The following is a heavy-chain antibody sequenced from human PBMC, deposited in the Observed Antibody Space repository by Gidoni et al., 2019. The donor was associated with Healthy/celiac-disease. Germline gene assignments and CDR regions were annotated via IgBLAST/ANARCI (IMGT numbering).Heavy chain of an antibody. CDR2: IYPGDSDT. V-gene: IGHV5-51*01. J-gene: IGHJ6*02. CDR3: ARHLPLISSGSSYYYYGMDV. D-gene: IGHD6-19*01. Sequence: EVQLVQSGAEVKKPGESLKISCKGSGYSFTSYWIGWVRQMPGTGLEWMGIIYPGDSDTRYSPSFQGQVTISADKSISTAYLQWSSLKASDTAMYYCARHLPLISSGSSYYYYGMDVWGQGTTVTVSS. CDR1: GYSFTSYW.